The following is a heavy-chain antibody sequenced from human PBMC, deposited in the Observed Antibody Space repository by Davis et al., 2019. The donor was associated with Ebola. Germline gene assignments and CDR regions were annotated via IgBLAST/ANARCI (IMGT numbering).Heavy chain of an antibody. V-gene: IGHV3-49*03. CDR1: GFTFGDYA. J-gene: IGHJ4*02. CDR2: IRSKAYGGTT. CDR3: TRLAATHEYDY. D-gene: IGHD2-15*01. Sequence: PGGSLRLSCTASGFTFGDYAMSWFRQAPGKGLEWVGFIRSKAYGGTTEYAASVKGRFTISRDDSKSIAYLQMNSLKTEDTAVYYCTRLAATHEYDYWGQGTLVTVSS.